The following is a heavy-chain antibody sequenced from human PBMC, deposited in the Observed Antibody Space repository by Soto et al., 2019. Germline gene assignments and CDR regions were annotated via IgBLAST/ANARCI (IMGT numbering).Heavy chain of an antibody. CDR2: IYYSGST. Sequence: SETLSLTCTVSGGSLSSGVYYWSWIRQHPGKGLEWIGYIYYSGSTYYNPSLKSRVTISVDTSKNQFSLKLSSVTAADTAVYYCARGNSGLTTVTKIDYWGQGTLVTVSS. CDR1: GGSLSSGVYY. D-gene: IGHD4-17*01. J-gene: IGHJ4*02. CDR3: ARGNSGLTTVTKIDY. V-gene: IGHV4-31*03.